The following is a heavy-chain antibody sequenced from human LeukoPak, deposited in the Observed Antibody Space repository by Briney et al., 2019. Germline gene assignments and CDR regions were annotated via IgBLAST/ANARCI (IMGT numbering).Heavy chain of an antibody. V-gene: IGHV4-39*07. J-gene: IGHJ4*02. CDR2: IYYSGST. CDR1: GGSISSSSYY. D-gene: IGHD1-7*01. CDR3: ATGNYYYFDY. Sequence: SETLSLTCTVSGGSISSSSYYWGWIRQPPGKGLEWIGSIYYSGSTYYNPSLKSRVTISVDTSKNQFSLKVSSVTAADTAVYYCATGNYYYFDYWGQGALVTVSS.